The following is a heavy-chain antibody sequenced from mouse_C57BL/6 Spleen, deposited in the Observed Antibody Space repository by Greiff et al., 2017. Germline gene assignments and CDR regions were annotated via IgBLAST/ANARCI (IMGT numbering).Heavy chain of an antibody. CDR3: ARSRGYDGYYGGFAY. D-gene: IGHD2-3*01. Sequence: QVQLQQSGAELVKPGASVKLSCKASGYTFTSYWMHWVKQRPGRGLEWIGRIDPNSGGTKYTEKFKSKATLTVDKPSSTAYMQLSSLTSEDAAVYYCARSRGYDGYYGGFAYWGQGTLVTVSA. CDR2: IDPNSGGT. CDR1: GYTFTSYW. V-gene: IGHV1-72*01. J-gene: IGHJ3*01.